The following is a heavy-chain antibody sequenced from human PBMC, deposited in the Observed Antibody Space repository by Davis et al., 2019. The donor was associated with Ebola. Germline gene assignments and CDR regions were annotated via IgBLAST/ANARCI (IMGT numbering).Heavy chain of an antibody. CDR2: SSAYNGNT. Sequence: AASVTVSCKASAYTFTSYGISWVRQAPGQGLEWMGWSSAYNGNTNYAQKLQGRVTMTTDTSTSTAYMELRSLRSDDTAVYYCARDWGITWFDPWGQGTLVTVSS. V-gene: IGHV1-18*01. J-gene: IGHJ5*02. D-gene: IGHD3-10*01. CDR1: AYTFTSYG. CDR3: ARDWGITWFDP.